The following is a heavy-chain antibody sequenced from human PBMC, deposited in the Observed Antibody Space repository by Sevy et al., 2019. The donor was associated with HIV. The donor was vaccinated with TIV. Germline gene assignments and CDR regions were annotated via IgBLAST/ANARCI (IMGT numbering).Heavy chain of an antibody. J-gene: IGHJ6*02. D-gene: IGHD5-12*01. CDR2: IRNDPDGGTT. Sequence: GGSLRLSCTASGFTFRNAWMTWVRQVPGKGLEWVGRIRNDPDGGTTDYAAPLRGRFTISRDDSKNTLYLQMHSLETEVTAVYYCSTDIVVQSGYSYDFSTFNPDLPHNSGADVWGQGTTVTVSS. V-gene: IGHV3-15*01. CDR1: GFTFRNAW. CDR3: STDIVVQSGYSYDFSTFNPDLPHNSGADV.